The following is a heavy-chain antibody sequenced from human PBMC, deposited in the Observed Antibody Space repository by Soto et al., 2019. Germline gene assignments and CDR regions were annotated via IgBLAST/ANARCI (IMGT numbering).Heavy chain of an antibody. CDR2: ISGSGDST. CDR3: AGGYFTTVSDY. D-gene: IGHD3-3*01. V-gene: IGHV3-23*01. J-gene: IGHJ4*02. Sequence: GGSLRLSCAASGFTFSSYAMSWVRQAPGKGLEWVSGISGSGDSTHYADSVKGRFTISRDKSQKTLYLQMNSLRVEDTAVYYCAGGYFTTVSDYWGQGTLVTVSS. CDR1: GFTFSSYA.